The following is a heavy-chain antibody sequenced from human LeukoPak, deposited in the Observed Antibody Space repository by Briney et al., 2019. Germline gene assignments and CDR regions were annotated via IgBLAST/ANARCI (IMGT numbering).Heavy chain of an antibody. J-gene: IGHJ4*02. D-gene: IGHD2-2*01. CDR2: INPSGGST. CDR1: GYTFTSYY. V-gene: IGHV1-46*01. CDR3: ARDSRYSEDIVVVPAAHFDY. Sequence: ASVKVSCKASGYTFTSYYMHWVRQAPGQGLEWMVIINPSGGSTSYAQKFQGRVTMTRDMSTSTVYMELSSLRSEDTAVYYCARDSRYSEDIVVVPAAHFDYWGQGTLVTVSS.